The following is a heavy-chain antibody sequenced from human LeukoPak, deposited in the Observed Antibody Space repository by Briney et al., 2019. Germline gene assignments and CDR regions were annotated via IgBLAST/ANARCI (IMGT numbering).Heavy chain of an antibody. J-gene: IGHJ5*02. CDR2: ISSASNTL. CDR3: ARDGWFGDYNWFDP. V-gene: IGHV3-48*01. D-gene: IGHD3-10*01. Sequence: QPGGSLRLSCAASGFTFSSYSMNWVRQAPGKGLEWVSYISSASNTLYYAGSVKGRFTISRDNAKNSLYLQMNSLRAEDTAMYYCARDGWFGDYNWFDPWGQGTLVTVSS. CDR1: GFTFSSYS.